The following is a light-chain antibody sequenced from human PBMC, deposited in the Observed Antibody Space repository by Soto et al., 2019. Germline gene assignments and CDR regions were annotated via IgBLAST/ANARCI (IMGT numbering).Light chain of an antibody. Sequence: QSVLTQPASVSGSPGQSITISCTGTSSDVGGYNYVSWYQHHPGKAPKLMIFEVSNRPSGVSYRFSGSKSGNTASLTISGLQAEDEADYFCSSYSIRTAYLFGTGTKVTVL. J-gene: IGLJ1*01. CDR3: SSYSIRTAYL. V-gene: IGLV2-14*01. CDR2: EVS. CDR1: SSDVGGYNY.